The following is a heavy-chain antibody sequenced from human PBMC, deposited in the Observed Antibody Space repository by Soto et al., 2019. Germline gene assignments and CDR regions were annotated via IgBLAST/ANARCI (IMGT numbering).Heavy chain of an antibody. CDR3: AREGDQPFSLGY. D-gene: IGHD3-16*01. Sequence: QVQLQESGPGLVKPSGILSLTCAVSGGSITDKWWSWIRQTPGKGLEWIGEVHHSGSTNYSPSLKSLVTMSVDTSKNDFSLKLFSLTAADTAIYYCAREGDQPFSLGYWCQGTLVTVSS. CDR1: GGSITDKW. V-gene: IGHV4-4*02. J-gene: IGHJ4*02. CDR2: VHHSGST.